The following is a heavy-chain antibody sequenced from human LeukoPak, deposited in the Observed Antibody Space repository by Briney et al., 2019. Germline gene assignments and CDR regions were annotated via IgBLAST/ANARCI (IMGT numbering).Heavy chain of an antibody. Sequence: PSETLSLTCTVPGGSISSGDYYWSWIRQPPGKGLEWIGYIYYSGSTYYNPSLKSRVTISVDTSKNQFSLKLSSVTAADTAVYYCARGPDTAMVNWFDPWGQGTLVTVSS. V-gene: IGHV4-30-4*01. D-gene: IGHD5-18*01. J-gene: IGHJ5*02. CDR3: ARGPDTAMVNWFDP. CDR2: IYYSGST. CDR1: GGSISSGDYY.